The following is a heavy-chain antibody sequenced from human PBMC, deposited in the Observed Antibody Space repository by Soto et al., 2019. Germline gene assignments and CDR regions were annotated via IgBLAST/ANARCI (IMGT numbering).Heavy chain of an antibody. CDR3: ARAHEGDFDY. CDR1: GGSISSGGHS. J-gene: IGHJ4*02. CDR2: IYHSGST. Sequence: PSETLSLTCAVSGGSISSGGHSWSWIRQPPGKGLEWIGYIYHSGSTYYNPSLKSRVTISVDRSKNQFSLRLSSVTAADTAVYYCARAHEGDFDYWGQGTLVTISS. V-gene: IGHV4-30-2*01.